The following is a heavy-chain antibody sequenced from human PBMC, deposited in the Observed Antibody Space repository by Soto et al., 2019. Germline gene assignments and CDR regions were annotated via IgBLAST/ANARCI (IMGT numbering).Heavy chain of an antibody. J-gene: IGHJ4*02. D-gene: IGHD3-10*01. CDR3: ETSIGSGSLAFDY. CDR2: FNPILSFS. V-gene: IGHV1-69*02. Sequence: QVQLVQSGAEVKKPGSSVKVSCKASGDTFNFYTINWVRQAPGLGLEWMGRFNPILSFSNSALKFQGRVTPTADKYTSNAYMVQSSLRSEYTAIYYWETSIGSGSLAFDYWGQGALVTVSS. CDR1: GDTFNFYT.